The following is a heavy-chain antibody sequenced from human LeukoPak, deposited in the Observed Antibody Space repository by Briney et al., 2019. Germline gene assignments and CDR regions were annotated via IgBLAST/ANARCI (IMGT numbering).Heavy chain of an antibody. V-gene: IGHV4-34*10. Sequence: SETLSLTCAVYGGSFSGYHWSWIRQPPGKGLEWIGEINHSGSTNYNPSLKSRVTISVDTSKNQLFLRLTSVTAADTALYYCARGSQNYYNPFDNWGQGTLVTVSS. D-gene: IGHD3-10*01. CDR2: INHSGST. J-gene: IGHJ4*02. CDR1: GGSFSGYH. CDR3: ARGSQNYYNPFDN.